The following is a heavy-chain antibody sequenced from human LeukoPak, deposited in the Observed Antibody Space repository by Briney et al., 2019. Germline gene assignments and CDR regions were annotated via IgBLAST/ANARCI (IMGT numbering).Heavy chain of an antibody. Sequence: WGSLRLSCAASGFTFNTYRMHWFRQAPGKGLLWVSRINPDGSTTDYADSVKGRFTISRDNSKNTLYLQMNSLRAEDTAVYYCARLSYGDYVGSWGQGTLVTVSS. CDR2: INPDGSTT. V-gene: IGHV3-74*01. CDR3: ARLSYGDYVGS. CDR1: GFTFNTYR. J-gene: IGHJ5*02. D-gene: IGHD4-17*01.